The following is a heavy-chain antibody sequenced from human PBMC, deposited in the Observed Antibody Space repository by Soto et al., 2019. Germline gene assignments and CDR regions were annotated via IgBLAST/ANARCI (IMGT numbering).Heavy chain of an antibody. D-gene: IGHD3-3*01. Sequence: QLQLQQWGAGLLKPSETLSLTCAVYGGSFSGYYWSWIRQPPGKGLEWIGEINHSGSTNYNPSLKSRVTISVDTSKNQFSLKLSSVTAADTAVYYCARGCEILRFLEWLYYFDYWGQGTLVTVSS. J-gene: IGHJ4*02. V-gene: IGHV4-34*01. CDR1: GGSFSGYY. CDR2: INHSGST. CDR3: ARGCEILRFLEWLYYFDY.